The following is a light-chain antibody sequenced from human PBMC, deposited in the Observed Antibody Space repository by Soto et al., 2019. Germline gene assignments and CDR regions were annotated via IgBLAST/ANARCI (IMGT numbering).Light chain of an antibody. J-gene: IGLJ3*02. CDR2: SNM. V-gene: IGLV1-44*01. CDR1: SSNIGSNT. CDR3: AAWDDSLNGWV. Sequence: QSVLTQPPSASGTPGQRVTISCSGTSSNIGSNTVNWYQQLPGTAPKLLMYSNMQRPSGVPDRFSGSKSGTSASLAISGLQSDDEADYYSAAWDDSLNGWVFGGGTKLTVL.